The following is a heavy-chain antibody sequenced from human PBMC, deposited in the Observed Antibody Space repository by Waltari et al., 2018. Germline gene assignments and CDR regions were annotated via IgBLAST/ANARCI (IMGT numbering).Heavy chain of an antibody. CDR2: IIPIFGTA. CDR3: AREERYYGSGSYYNRRDY. Sequence: QVQLVQSGAEVKKPGSSVKVSCKASGGTFSSYAISWVRQAPGQGLEWMGRIIPIFGTANYAQKFQGRVTITADKSTSTAYMELSSLRSEDTAVYYCAREERYYGSGSYYNRRDYWGQGTLVTVSS. D-gene: IGHD3-10*01. J-gene: IGHJ4*02. V-gene: IGHV1-69*08. CDR1: GGTFSSYA.